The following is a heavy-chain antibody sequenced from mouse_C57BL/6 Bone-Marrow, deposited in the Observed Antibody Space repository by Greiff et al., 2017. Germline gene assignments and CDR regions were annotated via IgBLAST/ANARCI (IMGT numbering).Heavy chain of an antibody. CDR1: GFNIKDDY. D-gene: IGHD2-1*01. CDR2: IDPENGDT. Sequence: EVKLMESGAELVRPGASVKLSCTASGFNIKDDYMHWVKQRPEQGLEWIGWIDPENGDTAYASKFQGKATITADTSSNTAYLQLSSLTSEDTAVYYCTCNYYWYFDVWGTGTTVTVSS. J-gene: IGHJ1*03. V-gene: IGHV14-4*01. CDR3: TCNYYWYFDV.